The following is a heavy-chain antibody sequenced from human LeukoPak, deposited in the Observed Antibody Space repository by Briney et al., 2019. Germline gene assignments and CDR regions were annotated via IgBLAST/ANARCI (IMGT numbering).Heavy chain of an antibody. Sequence: GGSLRLSCAASGFTVSSNFMSWVRQTPGKGLEWVSIIYSNGNGYYAASVEGRFTISRDNSKNTMYLQMNSLRAEDAAVYYCARPLRFNNNMDVWGQGTTVTVSS. J-gene: IGHJ6*02. V-gene: IGHV3-53*01. CDR2: IYSNGNG. CDR1: GFTVSSNF. CDR3: ARPLRFNNNMDV. D-gene: IGHD3-3*01.